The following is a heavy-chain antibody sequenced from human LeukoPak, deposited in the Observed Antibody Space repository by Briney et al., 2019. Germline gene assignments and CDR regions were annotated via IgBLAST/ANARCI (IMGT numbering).Heavy chain of an antibody. V-gene: IGHV4-38-2*02. D-gene: IGHD3-3*01. J-gene: IGHJ5*02. CDR3: ARNFHEGFDP. CDR1: GYSISSDYY. Sequence: SETLSLTCTVSGYSISSDYYWGWIRQPPGRGLEWIGTIYHSGSTYYNPSLKSRVTISVDTSRNQFSLKLSSVTAADTAVYYCARNFHEGFDPWGQGTQITVSS. CDR2: IYHSGST.